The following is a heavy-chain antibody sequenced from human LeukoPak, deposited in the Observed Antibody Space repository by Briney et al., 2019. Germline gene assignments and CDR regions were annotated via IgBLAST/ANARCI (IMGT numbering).Heavy chain of an antibody. CDR3: GKEEQRAITPGLDY. CDR2: VSSNGAKT. V-gene: IGHV3-23*01. J-gene: IGHJ4*02. CDR1: GFTFSSYA. Sequence: GGSLRLSCAASGFTFSSYAITWVRQAPGKGLEWVSAVSSNGAKTYYADSVKGRFTISRDNYKNMVFLQMNSLRAEDTAVYYCGKEEQRAITPGLDYWGQGTLVTVSS. D-gene: IGHD4-23*01.